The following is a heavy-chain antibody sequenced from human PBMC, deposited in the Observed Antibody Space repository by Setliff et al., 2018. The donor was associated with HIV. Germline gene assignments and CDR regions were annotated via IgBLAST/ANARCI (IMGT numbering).Heavy chain of an antibody. Sequence: GGSLRLSCAASGLTSSTNWMHWVRQAPGKGLVWVSAINSDGSSTNYADSVEGRFTISRGDAKNTLYLQMSSLRAEDTAVYYCVSSRSDFDYWGQGTLVTVSS. V-gene: IGHV3-74*01. CDR2: INSDGSST. CDR1: GLTSSTNW. J-gene: IGHJ4*02. D-gene: IGHD6-13*01. CDR3: VSSRSDFDY.